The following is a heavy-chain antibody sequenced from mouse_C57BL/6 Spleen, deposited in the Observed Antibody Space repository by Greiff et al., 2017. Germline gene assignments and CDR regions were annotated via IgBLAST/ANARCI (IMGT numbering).Heavy chain of an antibody. Sequence: VQLQQPGAELVKPGASVKLSCKASGYTFTSYWMQWVKQRPGQGLEWIGEIDPSDSYTNYNQKFKGKATLTVDTSSSTAYMQLSSLTSEDSAVXYCASTNWDFDYWGQGTTLTVSS. CDR3: ASTNWDFDY. CDR1: GYTFTSYW. D-gene: IGHD4-1*01. CDR2: IDPSDSYT. J-gene: IGHJ2*01. V-gene: IGHV1-50*01.